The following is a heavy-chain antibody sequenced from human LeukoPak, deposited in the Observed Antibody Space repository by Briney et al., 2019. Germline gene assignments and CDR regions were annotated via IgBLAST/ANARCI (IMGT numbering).Heavy chain of an antibody. V-gene: IGHV4-30-4*08. CDR1: GGSISSGDYY. J-gene: IGHJ5*02. Sequence: ASQTLSLTCTVSGGSISSGDYYWRWIRQPLGKGLEWLGYIYYSGSTYYNPSLKSRVTLSVDTSKNQFSLKLSSVTAADTAVYYCARDIAAAGNNWFDPWGQGTLVTVSS. D-gene: IGHD6-13*01. CDR3: ARDIAAAGNNWFDP. CDR2: IYYSGST.